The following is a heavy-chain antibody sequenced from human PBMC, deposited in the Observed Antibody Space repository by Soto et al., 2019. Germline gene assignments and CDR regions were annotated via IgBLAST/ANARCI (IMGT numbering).Heavy chain of an antibody. J-gene: IGHJ4*02. D-gene: IGHD3-22*01. V-gene: IGHV1-69*01. CDR1: GGTFSRHA. Sequence: QVQLVQSGAEVRKPGSSVKVSCKASGGTFSRHAISWVRQAPGQGLEWMGGIIPIFGTANHAQKLQGRVTIIADESTSTVYMELRSLRSEDTAMYYCARGWGYDSNDYYYAYWGQGTLVIVSS. CDR3: ARGWGYDSNDYYYAY. CDR2: IIPIFGTA.